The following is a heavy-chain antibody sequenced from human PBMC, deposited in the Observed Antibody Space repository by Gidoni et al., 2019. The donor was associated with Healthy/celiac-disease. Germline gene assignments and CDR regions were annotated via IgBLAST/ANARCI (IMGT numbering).Heavy chain of an antibody. D-gene: IGHD6-19*01. J-gene: IGHJ2*01. CDR1: GYTFTSYY. V-gene: IGHV1-46*01. CDR2: INPSGGST. CDR3: AREIAVAAPNWYFDL. Sequence: QVQLVQSGAEVKKPGASVKVSCKASGYTFTSYYMHWVRQAPGQGLEWMGIINPSGGSTSYAQKFQGRVTMTRDTSTSTVYMELSSLRSEDTAVYYCAREIAVAAPNWYFDLWGRGTLVTVSS.